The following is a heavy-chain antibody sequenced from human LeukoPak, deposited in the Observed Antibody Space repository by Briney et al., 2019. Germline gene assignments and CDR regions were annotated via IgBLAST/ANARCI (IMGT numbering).Heavy chain of an antibody. Sequence: GASVKVSCKASGYTFTGYYMHWVRQAPGQGLEWMGWINPNSGGTNYAQKFQGWVTITRDTSISTAYMELSRLRSDDTAVYYCARGEKYGGYVTYPAYYDYWGQGTLVTVSS. CDR1: GYTFTGYY. CDR2: INPNSGGT. CDR3: ARGEKYGGYVTYPAYYDY. V-gene: IGHV1-2*04. D-gene: IGHD5-12*01. J-gene: IGHJ4*02.